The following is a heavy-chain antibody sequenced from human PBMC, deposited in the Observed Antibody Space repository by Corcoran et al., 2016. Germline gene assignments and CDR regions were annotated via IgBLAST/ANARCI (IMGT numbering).Heavy chain of an antibody. V-gene: IGHV4-34*01. CDR3: ARGVAPRAAARPRYYYGMDV. CDR2: SNHSGST. D-gene: IGHD6-6*01. Sequence: QVQLQQWGAGLLKPSETLSLTCAVYGGSFSGYYWSWIRQPPGKGLEWIGESNHSGSTNYNPSLKSRVTISVDTSKNQFSMKLSSVNAADTAVYYCARGVAPRAAARPRYYYGMDVWGQGTTVTLSS. CDR1: GGSFSGYY. J-gene: IGHJ6*02.